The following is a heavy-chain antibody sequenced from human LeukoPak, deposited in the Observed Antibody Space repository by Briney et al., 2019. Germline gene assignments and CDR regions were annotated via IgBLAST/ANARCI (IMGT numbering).Heavy chain of an antibody. CDR3: ATPSGY. J-gene: IGHJ4*02. Sequence: SETLSLTCTVSGGSISSYYWSWIRQPPGKGLEWIGSIYYSGSTYYNPSLKSRVTISVDTSKNQFSLKLSSVTAADTAVYYCATPSGYWGQGTLVTVSS. CDR1: GGSISSYY. V-gene: IGHV4-59*05. CDR2: IYYSGST. D-gene: IGHD6-25*01.